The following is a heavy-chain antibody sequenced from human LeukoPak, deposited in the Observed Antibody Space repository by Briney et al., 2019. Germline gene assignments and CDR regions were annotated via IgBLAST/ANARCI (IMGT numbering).Heavy chain of an antibody. CDR3: TREYGDVDTAMSFDY. V-gene: IGHV3-49*03. CDR2: IRSKAYGGTT. J-gene: IGHJ4*02. CDR1: GFSFGDYA. D-gene: IGHD5-18*01. Sequence: GGSLRLSCTTSGFSFGDYAVSWFRQAPGKGLEWVGFIRSKAYGGTTEYAASVKGRFTISRDDSKSIAYLQMNSLKTEDTAVYYCTREYGDVDTAMSFDYWGQGTLVTVSS.